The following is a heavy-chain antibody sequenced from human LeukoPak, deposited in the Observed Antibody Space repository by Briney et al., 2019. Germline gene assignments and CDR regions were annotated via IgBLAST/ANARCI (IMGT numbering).Heavy chain of an antibody. V-gene: IGHV4-59*01. Sequence: PSETLSLTCTVSGGSISSYYWSWIRQPPGEGLEWIGYIYYSGSTKYNPSLKSRVTMSVDTSKNQFSLKVNSVTAADTAVYFCAREGTSGWAFWGQGALVTVSP. CDR3: AREGTSGWAF. CDR2: IYYSGST. CDR1: GGSISSYY. J-gene: IGHJ4*02. D-gene: IGHD6-19*01.